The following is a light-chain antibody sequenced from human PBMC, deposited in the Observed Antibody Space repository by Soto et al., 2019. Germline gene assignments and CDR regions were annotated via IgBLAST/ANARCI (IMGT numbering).Light chain of an antibody. J-gene: IGLJ2*01. Sequence: QAVVTQPPSVSGAPGQRVTIPCTGSSSNIGSFYDVHWYQQLPGTVPKLLIYGDNNRPSGVPDRFSASKSGTAASLAITGLHAANEAAYYRPSCDNSLHHVVFGGGPKVTVL. CDR2: GDN. CDR3: PSCDNSLHHVV. CDR1: SSNIGSFYD. V-gene: IGLV1-40*01.